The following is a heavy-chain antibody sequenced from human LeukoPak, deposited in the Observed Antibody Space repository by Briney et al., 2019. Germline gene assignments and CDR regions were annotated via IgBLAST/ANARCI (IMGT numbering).Heavy chain of an antibody. CDR1: GGSISSYY. CDR2: IYTSGST. V-gene: IGHV4-4*07. CDR3: ARLSVAGVLPDAFDI. D-gene: IGHD6-19*01. J-gene: IGHJ3*02. Sequence: SETLSLTCTVSGGSISSYYWTWIRQPAGKGLEWIGRIYTSGSTNYNPSLKSRVTMSVDTSKNQFSLYLSSVTAADTAVYYCARLSVAGVLPDAFDIWGQGTMVTVSS.